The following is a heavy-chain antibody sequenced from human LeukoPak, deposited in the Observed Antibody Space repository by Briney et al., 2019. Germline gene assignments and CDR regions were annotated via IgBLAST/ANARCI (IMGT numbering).Heavy chain of an antibody. J-gene: IGHJ6*02. V-gene: IGHV4-31*03. Sequence: PSETLSLTCTVSGGSISSGGYYWSWIRQHPGEGLEWIGYIYYSGSTYYNPSLKSRVTISVDTSKNQFSLKLSSVTAADTAVYYCARRDFWSGYYVPDVWGQGTTVTVSS. CDR2: IYYSGST. CDR3: ARRDFWSGYYVPDV. D-gene: IGHD3-3*01. CDR1: GGSISSGGYY.